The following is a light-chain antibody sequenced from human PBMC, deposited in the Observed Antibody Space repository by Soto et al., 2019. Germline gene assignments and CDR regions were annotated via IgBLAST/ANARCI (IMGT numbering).Light chain of an antibody. CDR1: QTISSNY. Sequence: EIVLTQSPGTLSVSPGEGATLSCRASQTISSNYLAWYQQKPGQAPSLLIYGTSSRATGIPDRFSGSGSGTDFILTISRLEPADSAIYYCQQYGSWTFGQGTKVEIK. J-gene: IGKJ1*01. CDR2: GTS. CDR3: QQYGSWT. V-gene: IGKV3-20*01.